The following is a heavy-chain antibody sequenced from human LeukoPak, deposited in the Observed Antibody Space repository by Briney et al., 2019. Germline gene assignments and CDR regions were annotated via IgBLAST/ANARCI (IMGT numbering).Heavy chain of an antibody. J-gene: IGHJ6*03. V-gene: IGHV3-7*01. Sequence: GGSLRLSCVASGFSFTSSWMTWVRQAPGKGLECVANIAGDESQKRYMDSVKGRFTISRDNAKNSLYLQMNSLRAEDTAVYYCARASYSSSDYYYYMDVWGKGTTVTVSS. CDR1: GFSFTSSW. CDR2: IAGDESQK. CDR3: ARASYSSSDYYYYMDV. D-gene: IGHD6-13*01.